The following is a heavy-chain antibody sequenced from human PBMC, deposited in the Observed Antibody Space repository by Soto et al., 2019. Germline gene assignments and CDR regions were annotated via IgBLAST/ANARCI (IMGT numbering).Heavy chain of an antibody. Sequence: QVQLVQSGAEVKKPGASVKVSCKASGYTFTSYDINWVRQSTGQGLEWMGWMNPNSGNTGHAQKFQGRVTMTRNTPLTKAYKDLSSLRSEDTAVYYCARRYCISTSCYNAYYYYGVAVWGQATKTTSSS. V-gene: IGHV1-8*01. CDR3: ARRYCISTSCYNAYYYYGVAV. CDR1: GYTFTSYD. CDR2: MNPNSGNT. J-gene: IGHJ6*02. D-gene: IGHD2-2*01.